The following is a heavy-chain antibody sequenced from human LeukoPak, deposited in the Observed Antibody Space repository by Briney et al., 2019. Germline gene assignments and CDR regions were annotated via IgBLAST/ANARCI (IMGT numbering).Heavy chain of an antibody. J-gene: IGHJ4*02. V-gene: IGHV3-53*01. D-gene: IGHD3-22*01. CDR2: IYSGGST. CDR1: GFTVSSNY. CDR3: ARAGPWYYDSSGYSYFDY. Sequence: GGSLRLSCAASGFTVSSNYMSWVRQAPGKGLEWVSVIYSGGSTYYADSVKGRFTISRDNSKNTLYLQMNSLRAEDTAVYYCARAGPWYYDSSGYSYFDYWGQGTLVTVSS.